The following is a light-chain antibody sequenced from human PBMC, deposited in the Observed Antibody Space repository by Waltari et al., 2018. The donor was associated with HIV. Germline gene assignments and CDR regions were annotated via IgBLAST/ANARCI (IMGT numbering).Light chain of an antibody. CDR1: GGSVSRNPY. CDR3: LLSYFGVRV. CDR2: DTE. Sequence: QVVVTQEPSLSVSPGGTVPITCAPVGGSVSRNPYTHWMQLKPGQAPRTLIYDTEKRHPWTAGRFAGSLIGGRAALMLAGALPDDEAEYYCLLSYFGVRVFGGGTTLTV. V-gene: IGLV7-46*01. J-gene: IGLJ3*02.